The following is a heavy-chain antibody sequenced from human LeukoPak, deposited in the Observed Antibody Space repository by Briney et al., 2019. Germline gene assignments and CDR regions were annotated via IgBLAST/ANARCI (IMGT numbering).Heavy chain of an antibody. V-gene: IGHV3-53*01. CDR3: AREVSMVRGVFDY. CDR1: GFIVSSNY. CDR2: IYSGGST. D-gene: IGHD3-10*01. J-gene: IGHJ4*02. Sequence: GSLRLSCAASGFIVSSNYMSWVRQAPGKGLEWVSVIYSGGSTYYADSVKGRFTISRDNSKNTLYLQMNSLRAEDTAVYYCAREVSMVRGVFDYWGQGTLVTVSS.